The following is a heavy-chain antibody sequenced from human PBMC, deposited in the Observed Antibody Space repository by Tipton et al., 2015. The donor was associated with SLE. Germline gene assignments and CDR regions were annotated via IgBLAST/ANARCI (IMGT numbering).Heavy chain of an antibody. J-gene: IGHJ6*03. CDR2: VYDRGTT. CDR1: GGSFTNYQ. V-gene: IGHV4-59*01. Sequence: TLSLTCTASGGSFTNYQWNWIRQSPEKGLEWLGYVYDRGTTNYNPSVMSRVIISFDTSKSQVSLKLFSVTAADTAVYYCARAGAGYYYYYYMDVWGKGTTVTVSS. CDR3: ARAGAGYYYYYYMDV.